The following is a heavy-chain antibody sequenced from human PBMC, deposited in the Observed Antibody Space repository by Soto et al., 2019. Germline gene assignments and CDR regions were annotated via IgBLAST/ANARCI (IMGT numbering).Heavy chain of an antibody. V-gene: IGHV4-30-4*08. CDR3: ARAPSVVRGVSD. D-gene: IGHD2-15*01. J-gene: IGHJ4*02. CDR2: IYYSGST. Sequence: SETLSLTCTVSGGSISSSSYYWGWIRQPPGKGLEWIGYIYYSGSTHYNPSLKSRVTISVDTSKNQFSLKLSSVTAADTAVYYCARAPSVVRGVSDWGQGTLVTVSS. CDR1: GGSISSSSYY.